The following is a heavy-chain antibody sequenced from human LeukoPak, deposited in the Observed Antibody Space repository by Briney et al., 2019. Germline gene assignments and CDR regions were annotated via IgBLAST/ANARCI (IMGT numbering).Heavy chain of an antibody. V-gene: IGHV4-39*01. CDR1: GGSISSSSYY. CDR3: ARHLNPGRRLLWFGDYYYYYGMDV. D-gene: IGHD3-10*01. Sequence: PSETLSLTCTVSGGSISSSSYYWGWIRQPPGKGLEWIGSIYYSGSTYYNPSLKSRVTISVDTSKNQFSLKLSSVTAADTAVYYCARHLNPGRRLLWFGDYYYYYGMDVWGQGTTATVSS. CDR2: IYYSGST. J-gene: IGHJ6*02.